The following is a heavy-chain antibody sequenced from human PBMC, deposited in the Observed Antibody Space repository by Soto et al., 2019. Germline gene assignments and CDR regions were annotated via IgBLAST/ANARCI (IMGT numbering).Heavy chain of an antibody. V-gene: IGHV4-30-2*01. Sequence: SETLSLTCAVSGGSISSGGYSWSWIRQPPGKGLEWIGYIYHSGSTYYNPSLKSRVTISVDRSKNQFSLKLSSVTAADTAVYYCARDRAEYSSSSKGEGWFDHWAQGTLVTVSS. CDR3: ARDRAEYSSSSKGEGWFDH. CDR2: IYHSGST. D-gene: IGHD6-6*01. CDR1: GGSISSGGYS. J-gene: IGHJ5*02.